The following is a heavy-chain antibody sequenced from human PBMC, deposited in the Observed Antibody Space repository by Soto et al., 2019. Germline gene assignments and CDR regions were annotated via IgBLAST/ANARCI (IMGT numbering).Heavy chain of an antibody. CDR3: ANAPSIAVAGTPYYYYGMDV. CDR1: GFTFSSYG. J-gene: IGHJ6*02. Sequence: QVQLVESGGGVVQPGRSLRLSCAASGFTFSSYGMHWVRQAPGKGLEWVAVISYDGSNKYYADSVKGRFTISRDNSKNTLYLQMNSLRAEDTAVYYCANAPSIAVAGTPYYYYGMDVWGQGTTVTVSS. D-gene: IGHD6-19*01. V-gene: IGHV3-30*18. CDR2: ISYDGSNK.